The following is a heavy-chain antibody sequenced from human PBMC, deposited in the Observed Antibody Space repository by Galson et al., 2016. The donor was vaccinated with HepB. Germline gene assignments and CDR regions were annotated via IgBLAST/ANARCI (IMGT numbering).Heavy chain of an antibody. CDR3: AKDRVSFYYYGMDV. Sequence: SLRLSCAASGFTFGDYAMHWVRQAPGKGLEWVSGITWNSGAIAYADSVKGRFTISRDNARNSLYLQMNNLRTEDTALYYCAKDRVSFYYYGMDVWGQGTTVTVS. CDR1: GFTFGDYA. V-gene: IGHV3-9*01. CDR2: ITWNSGAI. D-gene: IGHD2-8*01. J-gene: IGHJ6*02.